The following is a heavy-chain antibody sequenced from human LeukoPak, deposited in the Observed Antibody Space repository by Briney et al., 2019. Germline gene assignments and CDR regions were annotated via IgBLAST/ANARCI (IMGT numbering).Heavy chain of an antibody. CDR3: VKGALYSSSLDFDY. J-gene: IGHJ4*02. CDR2: ISTDGSDT. D-gene: IGHD6-6*01. V-gene: IGHV3-74*01. Sequence: GGSLRLSCIASGFTFSSYWMHWVRQVPGKGLMWVSRISTDGSDTSYADSVKGRFTISRDNAKSTLYLQMNSLRAEDTAVYYCVKGALYSSSLDFDYWGQGTLVTVSS. CDR1: GFTFSSYW.